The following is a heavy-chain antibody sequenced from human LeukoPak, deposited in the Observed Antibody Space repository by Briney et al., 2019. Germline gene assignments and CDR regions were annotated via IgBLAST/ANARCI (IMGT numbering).Heavy chain of an antibody. CDR3: AKDPIGTLYSRSAYFDY. CDR2: IGTAGDT. V-gene: IGHV3-13*01. D-gene: IGHD6-6*01. J-gene: IGHJ4*02. Sequence: GGSLRLSCAASGFTFSSYDMHWVRQATGKGLEWVSAIGTAGDTYYPGSVEGRFTISRDNAKNSLDLQMNSLRAEDTAFYYCAKDPIGTLYSRSAYFDYWGQGTVVTVSS. CDR1: GFTFSSYD.